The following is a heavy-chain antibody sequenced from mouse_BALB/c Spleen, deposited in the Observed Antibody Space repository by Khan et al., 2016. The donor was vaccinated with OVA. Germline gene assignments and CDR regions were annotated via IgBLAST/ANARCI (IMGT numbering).Heavy chain of an antibody. J-gene: IGHJ2*01. CDR3: ARNREPDYFDY. CDR1: GFSLTSHG. V-gene: IGHV2-9*02. Sequence: QVQLKESGPGLVAPSQSLSITCTVSGFSLTSHGVHWVRQPPGKGLEWLGVIWAGGSTNYNSALMSRLSISKDSSKSQVFLKVNSLQTDDTAIYYCARNREPDYFDYWGLGTTLIVSS. CDR2: IWAGGST.